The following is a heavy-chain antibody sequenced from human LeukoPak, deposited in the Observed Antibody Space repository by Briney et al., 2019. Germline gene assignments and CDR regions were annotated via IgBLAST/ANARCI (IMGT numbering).Heavy chain of an antibody. Sequence: ASVKVSCKVSGYTLTELSMHWVRQAPGKGLEWMGGFDPEDGETIYAQKFQGRVTMTEDTSTDTAYMELRSLRCEDTAVYYCATDLATVVIVTNYWGQGTPVHVSS. CDR1: GYTLTELS. D-gene: IGHD4-23*01. CDR3: ATDLATVVIVTNY. V-gene: IGHV1-24*01. J-gene: IGHJ4*02. CDR2: FDPEDGET.